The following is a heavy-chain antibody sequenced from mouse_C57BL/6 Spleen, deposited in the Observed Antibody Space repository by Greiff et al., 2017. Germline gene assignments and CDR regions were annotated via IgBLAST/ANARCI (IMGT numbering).Heavy chain of an antibody. CDR1: GFTFSNYW. Sequence: DVMLVESGGGFVQPGGSMKLSCVASGFTFSNYWMNWVRQSPEKGLEWVAQIRLKSDNYATHYAESVKGRFTISRDDSKSSVYLKMNNVRAEDTGIYCCTGDYENYYAMDYWGQGTSVTVSS. CDR3: TGDYENYYAMDY. V-gene: IGHV6-3*01. CDR2: IRLKSDNYAT. D-gene: IGHD2-4*01. J-gene: IGHJ4*01.